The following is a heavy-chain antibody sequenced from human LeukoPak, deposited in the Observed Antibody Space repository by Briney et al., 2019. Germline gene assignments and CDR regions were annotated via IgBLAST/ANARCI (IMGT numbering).Heavy chain of an antibody. CDR1: GFSFSSFA. Sequence: GGSLRLSCAASGFSFSSFAMSWVRQAPGKGLEWVSAISTSGGSTYYADSVKGRFTISRDNSKNTLYLQMNSLRAEDTAVYYCASPYITMVRGVIIHDYWGQGTLVTVSS. CDR3: ASPYITMVRGVIIHDY. J-gene: IGHJ4*02. CDR2: ISTSGGST. V-gene: IGHV3-23*01. D-gene: IGHD3-10*01.